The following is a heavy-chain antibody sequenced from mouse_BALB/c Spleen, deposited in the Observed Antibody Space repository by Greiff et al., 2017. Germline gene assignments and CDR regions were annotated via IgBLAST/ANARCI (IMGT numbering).Heavy chain of an antibody. V-gene: IGHV3-8*02. Sequence: EVKVEESGPSLVKPSQTLSLTCSVTGDSITSGYWNWIRKFPGNKLEYMGYISYSGSTYYNPSLKSRISITRDTSKNQYYLQLNSVTTEDTATYYCARYPPGSSYFDYWGQGTTLTVSS. CDR3: ARYPPGSSYFDY. J-gene: IGHJ2*01. CDR2: ISYSGST. D-gene: IGHD1-1*01. CDR1: GDSITSGY.